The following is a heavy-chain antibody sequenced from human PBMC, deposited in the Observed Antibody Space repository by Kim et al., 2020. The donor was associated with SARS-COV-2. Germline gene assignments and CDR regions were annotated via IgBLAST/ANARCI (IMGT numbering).Heavy chain of an antibody. J-gene: IGHJ6*02. D-gene: IGHD2-8*01. CDR1: GFTFSSYG. CDR3: ARESLLIGYCTNGVCGRDGMDV. Sequence: GGSLRLSCAASGFTFSSYGMHWVRQAPGKGLEWVAVIWYDGSNKYYADSVKGRFTISRDNSKNTLYLQMNSLKAEDTAVYYCARESLLIGYCTNGVCGRDGMDVWGQGTTVTVSS. CDR2: IWYDGSNK. V-gene: IGHV3-33*01.